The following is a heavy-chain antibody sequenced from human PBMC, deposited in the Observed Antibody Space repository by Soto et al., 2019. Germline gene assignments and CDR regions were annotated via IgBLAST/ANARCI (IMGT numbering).Heavy chain of an antibody. V-gene: IGHV1-8*01. CDR1: GYTFTSYD. J-gene: IGHJ4*02. CDR2: MNPNSGNT. D-gene: IGHD3-22*01. Sequence: ASVKVSCKASGYTFTSYDINWVRQATGQGLEWMGWMNPNSGNTGYAQKLQGRVTMTRNTSISTAYMELSSLRSEDTAVYYCARDRSSDSSGYYDYWGQGTLVTVSS. CDR3: ARDRSSDSSGYYDY.